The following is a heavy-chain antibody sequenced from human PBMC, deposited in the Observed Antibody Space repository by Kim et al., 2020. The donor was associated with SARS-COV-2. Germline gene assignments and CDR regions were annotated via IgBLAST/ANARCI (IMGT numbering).Heavy chain of an antibody. CDR1: GFTFSSYG. CDR2: ISYDGSNK. D-gene: IGHD6-19*01. V-gene: IGHV3-30*18. Sequence: GGSLRLSCATSGFTFSSYGMHWVRQAPGKGLEWVAVISYDGSNKYYADSVKGRFTISRDNSKNTLYLQMNSLRAEDTAVYYCAKDLSRIAVAGLYFDYWGQGTLVTVSS. CDR3: AKDLSRIAVAGLYFDY. J-gene: IGHJ4*02.